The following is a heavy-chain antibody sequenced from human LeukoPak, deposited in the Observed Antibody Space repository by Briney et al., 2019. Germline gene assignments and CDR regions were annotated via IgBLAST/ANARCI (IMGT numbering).Heavy chain of an antibody. V-gene: IGHV4-4*09. CDR1: GGSISSYY. J-gene: IGHJ4*02. D-gene: IGHD6-19*01. CDR2: IYTSGST. Sequence: SETLSLTCTVSGGSISSYYWSWIRQPPGKGLEWIGFIYTSGSTNYNPSLKSRVTISVDTSKNQFSLKLSSVTAADTAVYYCAGHSWQWQVDYWGQGTLVTVSS. CDR3: AGHSWQWQVDY.